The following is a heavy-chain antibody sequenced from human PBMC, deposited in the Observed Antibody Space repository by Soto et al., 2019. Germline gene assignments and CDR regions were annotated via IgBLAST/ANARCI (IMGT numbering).Heavy chain of an antibody. D-gene: IGHD3-16*01. Sequence: EVQLVESGGGLVQPGGSLRLSCTGSGFTFNNYWMSWVRQAPGKGLGWGANIKENGSGEYYVDSVKGRFSISRDNARSSLYLQMNSLRSEDTAVYYCVRVGRLGGYWGQGTQVTVSS. CDR1: GFTFNNYW. J-gene: IGHJ4*02. V-gene: IGHV3-7*03. CDR2: IKENGSGE. CDR3: VRVGRLGGY.